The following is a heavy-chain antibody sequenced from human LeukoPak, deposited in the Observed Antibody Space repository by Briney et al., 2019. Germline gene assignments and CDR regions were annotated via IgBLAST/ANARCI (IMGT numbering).Heavy chain of an antibody. Sequence: PSETLSLTCTVSGGSISSGGYYWSWIRQHPGKGLEWIGYIYYSGSTYYNPSLKSRVTISVDTSKNQFSLKLSSVTAADTAVYYCAREVEDGSGYSVDYFDYWGQGTLVTVSS. J-gene: IGHJ4*02. CDR3: AREVEDGSGYSVDYFDY. CDR1: GGSISSGGYY. V-gene: IGHV4-31*03. CDR2: IYYSGST. D-gene: IGHD3-22*01.